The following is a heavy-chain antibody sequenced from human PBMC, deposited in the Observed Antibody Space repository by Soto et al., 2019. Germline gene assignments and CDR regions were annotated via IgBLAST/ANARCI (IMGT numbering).Heavy chain of an antibody. CDR2: IYYSGST. V-gene: IGHV4-31*03. CDR1: GGSISSGGYY. Sequence: QVQLQESGPGLVKPSQTLSLTCTVSGGSISSGGYYWSWIRQHPGKGLEWIGYIYYSGSTYYNQSLKSRVTISVDTSKNQFSLKLSSVTAADTAVYYCAGTRTVTTLDYFDYWGQGTLVTVSS. D-gene: IGHD4-17*01. J-gene: IGHJ4*02. CDR3: AGTRTVTTLDYFDY.